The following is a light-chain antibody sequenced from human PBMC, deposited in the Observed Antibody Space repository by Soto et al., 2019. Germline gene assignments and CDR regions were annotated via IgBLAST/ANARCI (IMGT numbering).Light chain of an antibody. CDR3: QQYYNWWT. J-gene: IGKJ1*01. V-gene: IGKV3-15*01. CDR1: QSVSSN. CDR2: DAS. Sequence: EIVMTQSPATLSVSPGERATLSCRASQSVSSNLAWYQQKPGQAPRLLIYDASTRATGIPARFSGSGSGTEFTLTISTLQSEDFALYYCQQYYNWWTFGQGNKVELQ.